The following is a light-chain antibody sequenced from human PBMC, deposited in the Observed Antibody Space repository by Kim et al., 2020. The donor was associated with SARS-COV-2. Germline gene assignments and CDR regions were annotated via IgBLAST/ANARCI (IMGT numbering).Light chain of an antibody. V-gene: IGKV1-39*01. Sequence: DIQMTQSPSSLSASVGDRVTITCRASQTVSNYLNWYQQKPGKAPKLLIYAASTLQSGVPSRFSGSGSGTDFTLAISRLQPEDLATYFCQQSYSAPRTFGQGTKVDIK. CDR3: QQSYSAPRT. J-gene: IGKJ1*01. CDR2: AAS. CDR1: QTVSNY.